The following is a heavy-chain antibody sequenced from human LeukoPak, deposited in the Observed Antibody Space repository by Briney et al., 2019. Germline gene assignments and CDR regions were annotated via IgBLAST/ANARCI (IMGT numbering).Heavy chain of an antibody. Sequence: ASVKVSCKASGYTFSSNDINWVRQATGQGLEWMGWMNPNSGNTGYAQKFQGRVTITRNTSISTAYMELSSLRSEDTAVYYCARLHSIAAAGASDYWGQGTLVTVSS. CDR1: GYTFSSND. D-gene: IGHD6-13*01. V-gene: IGHV1-8*01. J-gene: IGHJ4*02. CDR2: MNPNSGNT. CDR3: ARLHSIAAAGASDY.